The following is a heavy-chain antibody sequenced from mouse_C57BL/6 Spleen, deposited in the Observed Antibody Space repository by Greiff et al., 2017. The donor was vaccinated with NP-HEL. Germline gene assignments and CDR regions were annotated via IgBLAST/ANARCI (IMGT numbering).Heavy chain of an antibody. D-gene: IGHD1-1*01. CDR1: GFTFSSYA. Sequence: EVKLVESGEGLVKPGGSLKLSCAASGFTFSSYAMSWVRQTPEKRLEWVAYISSGGDYIYYADTVKGRFTISRDNARNTLYLQMSSLKSEDTAMYYCTRDRITTVVATGAMDYWGQGTSVTVSS. CDR3: TRDRITTVVATGAMDY. J-gene: IGHJ4*01. V-gene: IGHV5-9-1*02. CDR2: ISSGGDYI.